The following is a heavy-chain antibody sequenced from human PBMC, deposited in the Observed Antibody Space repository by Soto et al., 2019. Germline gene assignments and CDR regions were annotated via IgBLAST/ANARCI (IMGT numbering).Heavy chain of an antibody. D-gene: IGHD3-22*01. CDR1: GGTFSSYA. J-gene: IGHJ4*02. Sequence: QVQLVQSGAEVKKPGSSVKVSCKASGGTFSSYAISWVRQAPGQGLEWMGGIIPIFGTANYAQKFQGRVTITADESTSTAYMELSSLRSEDTAVYYCAREGGDYYDSSGYLCYFDYWGQGNLVTVSS. V-gene: IGHV1-69*01. CDR2: IIPIFGTA. CDR3: AREGGDYYDSSGYLCYFDY.